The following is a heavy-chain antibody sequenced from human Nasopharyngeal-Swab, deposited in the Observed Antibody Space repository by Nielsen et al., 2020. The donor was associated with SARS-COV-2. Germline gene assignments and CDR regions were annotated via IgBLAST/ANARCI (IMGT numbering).Heavy chain of an antibody. CDR1: GFTFSWHW. V-gene: IGHV3-74*01. CDR3: ARGGRNSYGYVDP. D-gene: IGHD5-18*01. J-gene: IGHJ5*02. CDR2: MNSDGSST. Sequence: GESLKISCAASGFTFSWHWMHWVRQAPGKGLVWVSRMNSDGSSTTYADSVKGRFTISRDNAKHTLYLQMNSLRAEDTAVYYCARGGRNSYGYVDPWGQGTLVTVSS.